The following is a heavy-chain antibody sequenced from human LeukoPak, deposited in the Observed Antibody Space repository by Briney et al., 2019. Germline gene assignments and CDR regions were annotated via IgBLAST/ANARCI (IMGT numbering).Heavy chain of an antibody. D-gene: IGHD6-13*01. V-gene: IGHV1-69*13. CDR3: ARASERYSSSWLLDY. J-gene: IGHJ4*02. CDR1: GGTFSSYA. CDR2: IIPIFGTA. Sequence: ASVKVSCKASGGTFSSYAISWVRQAPGQGLEWMGGIIPIFGTANYAQKFQGRVTITADESTSTAHMELSSLRSEDTAVYYCARASERYSSSWLLDYWGQGTLVTVSS.